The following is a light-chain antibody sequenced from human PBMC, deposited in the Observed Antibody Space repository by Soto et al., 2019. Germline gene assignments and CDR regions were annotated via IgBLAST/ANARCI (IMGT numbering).Light chain of an antibody. CDR1: TGAVTSGHY. V-gene: IGLV7-46*01. J-gene: IGLJ3*02. CDR2: DTT. Sequence: QAVVTQEPSLTVSPGGTVTLTCGSSTGAVTSGHYPYWFQPKPGQAPRTLIYDTTNKHSWTPARFSGSLLGGKAALTLAGAQTDDEADYYCLLSYSGTNWVFGGGTKLTVL. CDR3: LLSYSGTNWV.